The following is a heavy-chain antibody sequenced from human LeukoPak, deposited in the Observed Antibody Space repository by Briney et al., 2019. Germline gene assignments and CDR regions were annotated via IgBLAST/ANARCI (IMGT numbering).Heavy chain of an antibody. CDR3: AKDSMAATVRGSLGY. D-gene: IGHD6-13*01. V-gene: IGHV3-30*04. CDR1: GFTFSSYA. Sequence: PGGSLRLSCAASGFTFSSYAMHWVRQAPGKGLEWVAVISYDGSNKYYADSVKGRFTISRDNSKNTLYLQMNSLRAEDTAVYYCAKDSMAATVRGSLGYWGQGTLVTVSS. J-gene: IGHJ4*02. CDR2: ISYDGSNK.